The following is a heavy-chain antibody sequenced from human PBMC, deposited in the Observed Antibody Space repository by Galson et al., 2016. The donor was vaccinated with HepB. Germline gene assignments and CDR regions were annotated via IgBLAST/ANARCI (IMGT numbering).Heavy chain of an antibody. Sequence: SLRLSCAASGFSFGTRAMNWVRQAPGKGPEWVSGISGSGGDTFYADSVKGRFTISRDNSKNTLHLEMNSLRAEDTAIYYCARGSRVNSYTFDVWGLGTMVAVSS. CDR1: GFSFGTRA. D-gene: IGHD2-2*01. V-gene: IGHV3-23*01. CDR3: ARGSRVNSYTFDV. CDR2: ISGSGGDT. J-gene: IGHJ3*01.